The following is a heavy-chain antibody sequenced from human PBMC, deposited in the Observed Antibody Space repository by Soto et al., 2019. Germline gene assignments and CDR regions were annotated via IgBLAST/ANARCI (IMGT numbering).Heavy chain of an antibody. J-gene: IGHJ3*02. V-gene: IGHV4-59*08. CDR1: GGSISSYY. D-gene: IGHD2-2*01. CDR3: ARHRPRDRGLIVVVPAARSIGAFDI. Sequence: SETLSLTCTVSGGSISSYYWSWIRQPPGKGLEWIGYIYYSGSTNYNPSLKSRVTISVDTSKNQFSLKLSSVTAADTAVYYCARHRPRDRGLIVVVPAARSIGAFDIWGQGTMVTVSS. CDR2: IYYSGST.